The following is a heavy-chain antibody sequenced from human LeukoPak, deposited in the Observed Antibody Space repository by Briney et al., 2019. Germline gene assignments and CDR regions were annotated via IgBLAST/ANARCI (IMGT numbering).Heavy chain of an antibody. Sequence: GGSLRLSCAASGFTFSNYGMSWVRQAPGKGLQWVSGISGSGGSTYNEDSVKGRFTISRDNSKNTLYLQMNSLRAEDTAVYYCARGVRGYGDYEGPYYYMDVWGKGTTVTVSS. J-gene: IGHJ6*03. V-gene: IGHV3-23*01. D-gene: IGHD4-17*01. CDR2: ISGSGGST. CDR3: ARGVRGYGDYEGPYYYMDV. CDR1: GFTFSNYG.